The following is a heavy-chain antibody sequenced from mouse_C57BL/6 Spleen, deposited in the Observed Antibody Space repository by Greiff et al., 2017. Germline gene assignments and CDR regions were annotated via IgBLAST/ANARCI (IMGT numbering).Heavy chain of an antibody. J-gene: IGHJ1*03. Sequence: EVQVVESGGGLVKPGGSLKLSCAASGFTFSDYGMHWVRQAPEKGLEWVAYISSGSSTIYYADTVKGRFTISRDNAKNTLFLQMTSLRSEDTAMYYCARQVQYFDVWGTGTTVTVSS. V-gene: IGHV5-17*01. CDR1: GFTFSDYG. CDR3: ARQVQYFDV. CDR2: ISSGSSTI.